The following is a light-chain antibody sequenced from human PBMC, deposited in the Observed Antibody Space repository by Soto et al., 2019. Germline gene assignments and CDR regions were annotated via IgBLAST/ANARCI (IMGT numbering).Light chain of an antibody. J-gene: IGKJ1*01. CDR3: QQSYTTPWT. CDR2: GTS. CDR1: LPIINY. V-gene: IGKV1-39*01. Sequence: DIQMTQSPSSLSASVGDRVTITCRASLPIINYLNWYQQKSGRAPKLLIYGTSKLHSGVPSRFSGSGSATDFSLTITGLHPEDFATYICQQSYTTPWTFGRGTKVDIK.